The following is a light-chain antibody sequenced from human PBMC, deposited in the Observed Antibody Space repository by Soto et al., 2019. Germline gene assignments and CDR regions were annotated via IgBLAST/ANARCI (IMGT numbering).Light chain of an antibody. CDR3: QQYNSYSPRT. J-gene: IGKJ1*01. CDR1: QSISSW. V-gene: IGKV1-5*03. CDR2: KAS. Sequence: DIQMTQSPSTLSASVGDRVTITCRASQSISSWLAWYQQKPWKAPKLLIYKASSLESGVPSRFSGSGTGAGYALAISSLQPDDIETYYCQQYNSYSPRTFGQMTKVEIK.